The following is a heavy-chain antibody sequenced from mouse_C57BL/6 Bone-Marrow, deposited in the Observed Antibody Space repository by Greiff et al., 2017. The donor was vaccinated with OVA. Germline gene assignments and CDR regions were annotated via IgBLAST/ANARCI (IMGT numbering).Heavy chain of an antibody. Sequence: VQLQQSGAELVRPGASVKLSCTASGFNFQDDYMHWVKQRPEQGLEWIGWIDPENGDPEYASKFQGKATLTADTSSNTAYLQLSSLTSEDTAVYYCTPSTVVDYWGQGTTRTVSS. CDR2: IDPENGDP. J-gene: IGHJ2*01. D-gene: IGHD1-1*01. CDR1: GFNFQDDY. CDR3: TPSTVVDY. V-gene: IGHV14-4*01.